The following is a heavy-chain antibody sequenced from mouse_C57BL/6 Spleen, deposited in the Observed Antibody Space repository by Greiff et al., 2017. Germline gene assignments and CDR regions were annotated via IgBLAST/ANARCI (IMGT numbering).Heavy chain of an antibody. V-gene: IGHV1-52*01. CDR1: GYTFTSYW. CDR3: ARGNYGSSPYAMDY. CDR2: IDPSDSET. D-gene: IGHD1-1*01. Sequence: QVQLQQSGAELVRPGTSVKLSCKASGYTFTSYWMHWVKQRPIQGLEWIGNIDPSDSETHYNQKFKDKATLTVDKSSSTAYMQLSRLTSEDSAVYYCARGNYGSSPYAMDYWGQGTSVTVSS. J-gene: IGHJ4*01.